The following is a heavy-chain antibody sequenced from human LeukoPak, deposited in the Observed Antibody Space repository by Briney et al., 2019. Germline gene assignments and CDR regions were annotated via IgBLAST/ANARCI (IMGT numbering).Heavy chain of an antibody. D-gene: IGHD3-22*01. J-gene: IGHJ5*02. CDR1: GYTLTELS. CDR2: ISAYNGNT. Sequence: ASVKVSCKVSGYTLTELSMHWVRQAPGKGLEWMGWISAYNGNTNYAQKLQGRVTMTTDTSTSTAYMELRSLRSDDTAVYYCARASPYYYDSSGYGWFDPWGQGTLVTVSS. CDR3: ARASPYYYDSSGYGWFDP. V-gene: IGHV1-18*01.